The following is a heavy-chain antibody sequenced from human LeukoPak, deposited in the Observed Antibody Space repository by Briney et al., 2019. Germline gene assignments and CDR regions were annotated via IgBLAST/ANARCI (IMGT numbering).Heavy chain of an antibody. V-gene: IGHV1-2*02. D-gene: IGHD2-21*01. CDR1: GFTFTGYY. Sequence: ASMKLSCKASGFTFTGYYFHWVRQAPGQGPEWMGWVNPNTGGTKYAQMFQGRVTMTRDTSISTAYMELSRLTSDDTAVYYCARDSYGGNWSLGYWGQGTLVTVSS. J-gene: IGHJ4*02. CDR3: ARDSYGGNWSLGY. CDR2: VNPNTGGT.